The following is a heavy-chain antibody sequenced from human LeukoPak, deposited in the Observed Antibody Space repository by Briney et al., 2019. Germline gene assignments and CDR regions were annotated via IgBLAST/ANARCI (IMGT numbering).Heavy chain of an antibody. CDR1: GGTFSSYA. CDR3: ARVYCSSTSCSNWFDP. V-gene: IGHV1-69*13. Sequence: SVKVSCKASGGTFSSYAISWVRQAPGQGLEWMGGIIPIFGTANYAQKFQGRVTITADESTSTAYMELSSLRSEGTAVYYCARVYCSSTSCSNWFDPWGQGTLVTVSS. CDR2: IIPIFGTA. D-gene: IGHD2-2*01. J-gene: IGHJ5*02.